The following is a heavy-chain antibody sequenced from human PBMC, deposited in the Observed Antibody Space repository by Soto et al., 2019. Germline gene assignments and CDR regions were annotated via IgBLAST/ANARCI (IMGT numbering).Heavy chain of an antibody. CDR1: GGSFSGYY. CDR2: INHSGST. V-gene: IGHV4-34*01. CDR3: ARVEMGFDP. Sequence: PSETLSLTCAVYGGSFSGYYWSWIRQPPGKGLEWIGEINHSGSTNYNPSLKSRVTISVDTSKNQFSLKLSSVTAADTAVYYCARVEMGFDPWGQGTLVTVSS. D-gene: IGHD1-26*01. J-gene: IGHJ5*02.